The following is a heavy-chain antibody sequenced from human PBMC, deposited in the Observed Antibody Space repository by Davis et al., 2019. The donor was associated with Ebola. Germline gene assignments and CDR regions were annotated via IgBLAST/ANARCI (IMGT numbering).Heavy chain of an antibody. V-gene: IGHV1-2*02. CDR2: INPNSGGT. CDR3: ARETGIQLWLYSSWFDP. CDR1: GYTFTGYY. J-gene: IGHJ5*02. Sequence: ASVKVSCKASGYTFTGYYMHWVRQAPGQGLEWMGWINPNSGGTNYAQKFQGRVTMTRNTSISTAYMELSSLRSEDTAVYYCARETGIQLWLYSSWFDPWGQGTLVTVSS. D-gene: IGHD5-18*01.